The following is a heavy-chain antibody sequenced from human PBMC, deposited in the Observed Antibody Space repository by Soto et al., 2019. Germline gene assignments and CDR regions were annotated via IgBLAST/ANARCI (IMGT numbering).Heavy chain of an antibody. CDR1: GFNFSSYE. D-gene: IGHD3-22*01. Sequence: PGGSLRLSCEVSGFNFSSYEMSWFRQAPWKGLECIAYISSSGSTTDHADSVKGRFTVSRDNAKNSLYLEMSSLRVGDSGIYYCAREENYYESSGYAGRYFDYWGQGALVTVSS. CDR2: ISSSGSTT. CDR3: AREENYYESSGYAGRYFDY. J-gene: IGHJ4*02. V-gene: IGHV3-48*03.